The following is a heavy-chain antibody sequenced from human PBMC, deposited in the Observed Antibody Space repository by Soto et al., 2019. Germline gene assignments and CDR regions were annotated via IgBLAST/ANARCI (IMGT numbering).Heavy chain of an antibody. CDR1: GFTFSNAW. V-gene: IGHV3-15*01. CDR3: TLRDH. J-gene: IGHJ4*02. CDR2: IKSKTDGETT. Sequence: EVQLVESGGGLVKVGGSLQLSCAGSGFTFSNAWLTWVRQAPGKGLEWVGRIKSKTDGETTDYAATVKGRFTISRVDSKNILFLQMNSLQIDDTAVYYCTLRDHWGQGTLVTVS.